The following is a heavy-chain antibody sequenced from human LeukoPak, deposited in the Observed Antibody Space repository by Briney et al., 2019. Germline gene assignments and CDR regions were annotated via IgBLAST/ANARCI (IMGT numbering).Heavy chain of an antibody. D-gene: IGHD3-22*01. CDR1: GGSISSSSYY. V-gene: IGHV3-53*01. J-gene: IGHJ4*02. Sequence: PSETLSLTCTVSGGSISSSSYYWGWIRQPPGKGLEWVSVIYSGGTTYYADSVKGRFTISRDNSKNTLYLQMNSLRAEDTAVYYCARSTPIYDSSGYYYAYFDYWGQGTLVTVSS. CDR3: ARSTPIYDSSGYYYAYFDY. CDR2: IYSGGTT.